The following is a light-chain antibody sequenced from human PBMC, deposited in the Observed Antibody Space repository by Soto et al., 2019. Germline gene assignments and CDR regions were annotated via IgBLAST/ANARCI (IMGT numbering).Light chain of an antibody. CDR2: GST. Sequence: DIVLTQSPGTLSLSPGERATLSCRASQNVDSTYLAWYQQKPGQAPRLVIYGSTRRAPGVPDRFSGSGSGTDFTLTISSLQSEDFAVYYCQQYNEWPPWTFGQGTKVDIK. CDR1: QNVDSTY. CDR3: QQYNEWPPWT. J-gene: IGKJ1*01. V-gene: IGKV3-20*01.